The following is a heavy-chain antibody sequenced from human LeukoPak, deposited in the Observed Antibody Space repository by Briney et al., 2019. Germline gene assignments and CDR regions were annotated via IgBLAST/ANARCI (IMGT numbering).Heavy chain of an antibody. D-gene: IGHD5-12*01. CDR3: ANNYDCPFD. CDR2: ISYDGSNK. J-gene: IGHJ4*02. Sequence: GGSLRLSCTASGFTFYNYGMHWVRQAPGKGLEWVAVISYDGSNKYYADSVKGRFNISRDNSKNTLYLQMNSLRAEDTAVYYCANNYDCPFDWGQGTLVTVSS. CDR1: GFTFYNYG. V-gene: IGHV3-30*18.